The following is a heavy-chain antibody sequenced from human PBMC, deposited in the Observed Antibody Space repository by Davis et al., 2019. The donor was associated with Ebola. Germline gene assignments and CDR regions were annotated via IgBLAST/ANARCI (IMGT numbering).Heavy chain of an antibody. V-gene: IGHV3-30*02. J-gene: IGHJ6*03. CDR2: IRYDGSNK. Sequence: PGGSLRLSCAASGFTFSSYGMDWVRQAPGKGLEWVAFIRYDGSNKYYADSVKGRFTISRDNSKSTLYLQMNSLRAEDTALYYCAKSGPGLGYYYMDVWGKGTTVTVSS. D-gene: IGHD3-9*01. CDR1: GFTFSSYG. CDR3: AKSGPGLGYYYMDV.